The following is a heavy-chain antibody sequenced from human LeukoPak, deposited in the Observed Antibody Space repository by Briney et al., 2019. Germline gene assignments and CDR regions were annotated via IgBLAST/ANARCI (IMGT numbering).Heavy chain of an antibody. D-gene: IGHD6-6*01. J-gene: IGHJ3*02. CDR2: IYQTGST. CDR3: AGYHSSSDAFDI. Sequence: SESLSLTCTVSGYSISSDYYWGWIRQPPGKGLEWIGNIYQTGSTYYNPSLTSRVTISIDTSKNQFSLKLSSVTAADTAVYYCAGYHSSSDAFDIWGRGTMVTVSS. CDR1: GYSISSDYY. V-gene: IGHV4-38-2*02.